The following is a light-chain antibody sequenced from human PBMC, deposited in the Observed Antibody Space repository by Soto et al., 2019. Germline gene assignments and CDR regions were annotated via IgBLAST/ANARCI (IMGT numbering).Light chain of an antibody. J-gene: IGKJ3*01. CDR2: GAS. CDR1: QSVSSN. Sequence: VVMTQSPATLSVPTGERATLSCRASQSVSSNLAWYQQKPGQAPRLLIYGASSRATGIPDRFSGSGSGTDFTLTISRLEPEDFAVYYCQQYGSSPFTFGPGTKV. V-gene: IGKV3-20*01. CDR3: QQYGSSPFT.